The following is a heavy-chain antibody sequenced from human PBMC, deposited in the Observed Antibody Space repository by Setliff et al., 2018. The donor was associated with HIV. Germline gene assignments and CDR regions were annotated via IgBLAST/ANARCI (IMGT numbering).Heavy chain of an antibody. CDR3: AKVYYADSGYFDS. CDR2: ISGNGGGT. J-gene: IGHJ4*02. V-gene: IGHV3-23*01. Sequence: PGGSLRLSCAASGFTFNIYTMSWVRQAPGKGPEWVSVISGNGGGTNYADSVKGRFTISRDNSKNTLFLQMDSLRVEDTALYYCAKVYYADSGYFDSWGQRTLVTVSS. CDR1: GFTFNIYT. D-gene: IGHD3-16*01.